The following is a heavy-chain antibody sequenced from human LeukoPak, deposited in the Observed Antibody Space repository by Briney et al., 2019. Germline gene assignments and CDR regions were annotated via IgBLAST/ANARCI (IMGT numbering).Heavy chain of an antibody. CDR1: GYTFTGYQ. J-gene: IGHJ4*02. CDR2: IYPNTGAT. V-gene: IGHV1-2*02. D-gene: IGHD3-10*01. Sequence: ASVKVSCKDSGYTFTGYQMHWVRPAPGQGLQWMGYIYPNTGATKYVQKFLGRVTMTRDTSISPAHLEPSGQRSDVRDLLLFAPLLSNGPFDYWGQGSLVSVSS. CDR3: APLLSNGPFDY.